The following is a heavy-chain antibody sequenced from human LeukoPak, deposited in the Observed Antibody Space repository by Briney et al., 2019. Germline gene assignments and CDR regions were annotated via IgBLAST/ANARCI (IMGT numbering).Heavy chain of an antibody. CDR2: ISYDGCNK. CDR1: GFTFSSYA. Sequence: GRSLRLSCAASGFTFSSYAMHWVRQAPGKGLEWVAVISYDGCNKYYADSVKGRFTISRDNAKNSLYLQMNSLRAEDTVVYYCAMSSSWYSHWGQGTLVTVSS. V-gene: IGHV3-30-3*01. D-gene: IGHD6-13*01. CDR3: AMSSSWYSH. J-gene: IGHJ4*02.